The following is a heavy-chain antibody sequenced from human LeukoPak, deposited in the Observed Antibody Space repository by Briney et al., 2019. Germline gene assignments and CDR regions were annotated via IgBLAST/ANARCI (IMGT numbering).Heavy chain of an antibody. V-gene: IGHV3-23*01. CDR2: ISGSGAST. J-gene: IGHJ4*02. CDR1: GFTFSSYA. D-gene: IGHD3-22*01. Sequence: GESLRLSCAASGFTFSSYAMSCVRQAPGNWLEWVSAISGSGASTYYADSVKGRFTISRDNSKSTLYLQMNSLRAEDTAVYYCAKSPLFMIVVVSWGQRTLVTVSS. CDR3: AKSPLFMIVVVS.